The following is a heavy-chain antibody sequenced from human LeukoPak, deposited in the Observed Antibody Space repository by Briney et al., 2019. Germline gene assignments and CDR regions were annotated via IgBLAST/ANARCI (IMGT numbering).Heavy chain of an antibody. Sequence: SETLSLTCAVYGGSFSGYYWSWIRQPPGKGLEWIGYIYYSGSTYYNPSLKSRVTISVDTSKNQFSLKLSSVTAADTAVYYCARVRRVDLNSYWGQGTLVTVSS. J-gene: IGHJ4*02. D-gene: IGHD4-23*01. CDR1: GGSFSGYY. V-gene: IGHV4-34*09. CDR3: ARVRRVDLNSY. CDR2: IYYSGST.